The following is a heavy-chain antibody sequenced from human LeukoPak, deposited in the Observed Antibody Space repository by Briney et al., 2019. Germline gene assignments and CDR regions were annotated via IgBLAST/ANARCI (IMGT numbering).Heavy chain of an antibody. Sequence: ASVNVSCKASGYTVTGYYMHWVRQAPGQGLEWVGRINPNSGGTNYAQKFQGRVTMTRDTSISTGYMELSRLRSDDTAVYYCARTRGTHISMAYLDSWGQGTLVTVSS. CDR3: ARTRGTHISMAYLDS. CDR2: INPNSGGT. D-gene: IGHD2/OR15-2a*01. V-gene: IGHV1-2*06. CDR1: GYTVTGYY. J-gene: IGHJ4*02.